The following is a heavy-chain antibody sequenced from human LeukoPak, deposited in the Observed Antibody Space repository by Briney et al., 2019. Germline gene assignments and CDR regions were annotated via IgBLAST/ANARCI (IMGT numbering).Heavy chain of an antibody. Sequence: SQTLSLTCTVSGDSVTSGDSYWSWIRQPPGKGLEWIGYIYYSGSTYYNPSLKSRVTISVDTSKNQFSLKLSSVTVADTAVYYCAREGIAVAGTHYWGQGTLVTVSS. V-gene: IGHV4-30-4*01. J-gene: IGHJ4*02. CDR1: GDSVTSGDSY. D-gene: IGHD6-19*01. CDR2: IYYSGST. CDR3: AREGIAVAGTHY.